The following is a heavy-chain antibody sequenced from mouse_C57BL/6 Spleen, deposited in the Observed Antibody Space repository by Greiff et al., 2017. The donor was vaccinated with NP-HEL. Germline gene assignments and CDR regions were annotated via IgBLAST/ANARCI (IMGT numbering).Heavy chain of an antibody. Sequence: DVKLVESGGDLVKPGGSLKLSCAASGFTFSSYGMSWVRQTPDKRLEWVATISSGGSYTYYPDSVKGRFTISRDNAKNTLYLQMSSLKSEDTAMYYCARHPYGSSSYWYFDVWGTGTTVTVSS. CDR3: ARHPYGSSSYWYFDV. V-gene: IGHV5-6*02. CDR2: ISSGGSYT. J-gene: IGHJ1*03. D-gene: IGHD1-1*01. CDR1: GFTFSSYG.